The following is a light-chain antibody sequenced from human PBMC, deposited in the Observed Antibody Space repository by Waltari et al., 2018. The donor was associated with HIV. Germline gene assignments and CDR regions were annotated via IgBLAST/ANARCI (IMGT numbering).Light chain of an antibody. Sequence: SALTHPSSVSGSPGQSITISCTGTSSDVGLYNLLSWYQQYPGKAPKLMIYEGSKRPSGVSNRVSGSKSGNTASLTISGLQTEDEADYYCCSYAGSFVVFGGGTKLTVL. J-gene: IGLJ2*01. CDR3: CSYAGSFVV. CDR1: SSDVGLYNL. CDR2: EGS. V-gene: IGLV2-23*01.